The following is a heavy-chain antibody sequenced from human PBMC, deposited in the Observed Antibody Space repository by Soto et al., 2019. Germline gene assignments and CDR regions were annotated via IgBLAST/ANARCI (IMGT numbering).Heavy chain of an antibody. Sequence: SETLSLTCTVSGGSISSSSYYWGWIRQPPGKGLEWIGSIYYSGSTYYNPSLKSRVTISVDTSKNQFSLRSEDTAVYYCARGRDLGPAYYDFWSGYGPGYYYGMDVWGQGTTVTVSS. CDR1: GGSISSSSYY. J-gene: IGHJ6*02. V-gene: IGHV4-39*07. CDR3: ARGRDLGPAYYDFWSGYGPGYYYGMDV. D-gene: IGHD3-3*01. CDR2: IYYSGST.